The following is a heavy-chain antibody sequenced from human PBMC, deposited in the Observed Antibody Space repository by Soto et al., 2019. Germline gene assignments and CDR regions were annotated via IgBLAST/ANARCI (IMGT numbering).Heavy chain of an antibody. J-gene: IGHJ5*02. CDR1: GGSISSGGYY. CDR3: ARAHIAAAGGGLNWFDP. V-gene: IGHV4-31*03. D-gene: IGHD6-13*01. CDR2: IYYSGST. Sequence: QVQLQESGPGLVKPSQTLSLTCTVSGGSISSGGYYWSWIRQHPGKGLEWIGYIYYSGSTYYNPSLKRRVTISVDTAKNQFSLKLSSVTAADTAVYYCARAHIAAAGGGLNWFDPWGQGTLVTVSS.